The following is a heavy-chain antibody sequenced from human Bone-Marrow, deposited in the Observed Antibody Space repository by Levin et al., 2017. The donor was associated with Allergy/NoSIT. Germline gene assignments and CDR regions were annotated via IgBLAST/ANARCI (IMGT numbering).Heavy chain of an antibody. J-gene: IGHJ6*03. CDR3: ARTSEERYNWKLYYYYYMDV. CDR2: ISSSSSYT. V-gene: IGHV3-11*06. Sequence: PGGSLRLSCAASGFTFSDYYMSWIRQAPGKGLEWVSYISSSSSYTNYADSVKGRFTISRDNAKNSLYLQMNSLRAEDTAVYYCARTSEERYNWKLYYYYYMDVWGKGTTVTVSS. D-gene: IGHD1-20*01. CDR1: GFTFSDYY.